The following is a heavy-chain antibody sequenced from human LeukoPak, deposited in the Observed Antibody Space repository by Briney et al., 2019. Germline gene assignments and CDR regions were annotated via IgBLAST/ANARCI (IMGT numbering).Heavy chain of an antibody. J-gene: IGHJ4*02. D-gene: IGHD2-15*01. V-gene: IGHV3-23*01. CDR3: AKDRAGTPWAD. Sequence: GGSLRLSCAASGFTFSSYTMTWVRQAPGKGLECVSTINNNGGDTYYADSVKGRFTISRDNSKNTLYLQMDSLRAEDTAVYYCAKDRAGTPWADWGQGTLVTVSS. CDR1: GFTFSSYT. CDR2: INNNGGDT.